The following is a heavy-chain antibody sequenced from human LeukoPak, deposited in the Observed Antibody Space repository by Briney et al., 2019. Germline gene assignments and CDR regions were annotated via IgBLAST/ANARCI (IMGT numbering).Heavy chain of an antibody. Sequence: GGSLRLSCAASGFTFSSYAMSWVRQAPGKGLEWVSAISGSGGSTYYADSVKGRFTISRDNSKNTLYLQMNNLRAEDTAVYYCAKGSGQLEGAFDIWGQGTMVTVSS. V-gene: IGHV3-23*01. D-gene: IGHD6-13*01. J-gene: IGHJ3*02. CDR3: AKGSGQLEGAFDI. CDR1: GFTFSSYA. CDR2: ISGSGGST.